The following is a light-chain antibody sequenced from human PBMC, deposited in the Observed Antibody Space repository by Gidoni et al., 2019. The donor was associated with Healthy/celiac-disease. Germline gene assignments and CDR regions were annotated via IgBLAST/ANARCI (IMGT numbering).Light chain of an antibody. V-gene: IGLV1-51*01. CDR3: GTWDSSLSAAV. Sequence: QPVLTQPPSVSPAPGRKVTISCSGSSSNIGNNYVSWYQQLPGTAPKLLIYDNNKRPSGIPDRFSGSKSGTSATLGITGRQTGDEADYYCGTWDSSLSAAVFGGGTQLTVL. CDR2: DNN. J-gene: IGLJ7*01. CDR1: SSNIGNNY.